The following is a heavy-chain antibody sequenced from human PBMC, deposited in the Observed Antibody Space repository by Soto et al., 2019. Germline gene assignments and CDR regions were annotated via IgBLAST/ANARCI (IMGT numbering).Heavy chain of an antibody. CDR1: GYSFTSYW. CDR3: AKGFIAARPGDY. J-gene: IGHJ4*02. V-gene: IGHV5-10-1*01. Sequence: GESLKISCKGSGYSFTSYWISWVRQMPGKGLEWMGRIDPSDSYTNYSPSFQGHVTTSTDKSISTAYLQWSSLKASDTARYYCAKGFIAARPGDYWGQGTLVTVSS. D-gene: IGHD6-6*01. CDR2: IDPSDSYT.